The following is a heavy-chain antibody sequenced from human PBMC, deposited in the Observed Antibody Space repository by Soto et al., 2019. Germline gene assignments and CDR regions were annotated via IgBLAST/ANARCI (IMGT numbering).Heavy chain of an antibody. J-gene: IGHJ3*02. CDR1: GFTFSSYA. CDR3: AKVMVVTATLDAFDI. CDR2: ISGSGGST. V-gene: IGHV3-23*01. Sequence: GGSLRLSCAASGFTFSSYAMSWVRQAPGKGLEWVSGISGSGGSTYYADSVKGRFTISRDNSKNTLYLQMNSLRAEDTAVYNCAKVMVVTATLDAFDIWGQGTMVTVSS. D-gene: IGHD2-21*02.